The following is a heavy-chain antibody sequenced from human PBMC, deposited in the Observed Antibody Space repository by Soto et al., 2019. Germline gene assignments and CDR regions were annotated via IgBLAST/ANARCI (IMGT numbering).Heavy chain of an antibody. CDR1: GFTFSSYS. CDR2: ISSSSSYI. CDR3: ALETTVTATGFDY. D-gene: IGHD4-17*01. V-gene: IGHV3-21*01. J-gene: IGHJ4*02. Sequence: PWGSLRLSCAASGFTFSSYSMNWVRQAPGKGLEWVSSISSSSSYIYYADSVKGRFTISRDNAKNSLYLQMNSLRAEDTAVYYCALETTVTATGFDYWGQGTQVTVSS.